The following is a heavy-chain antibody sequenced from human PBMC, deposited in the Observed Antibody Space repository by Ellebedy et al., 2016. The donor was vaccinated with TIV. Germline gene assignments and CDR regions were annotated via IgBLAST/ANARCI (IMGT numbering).Heavy chain of an antibody. J-gene: IGHJ4*02. CDR1: GGSISSYY. CDR3: TRGGTSYSDY. D-gene: IGHD1-1*01. V-gene: IGHV4-4*07. CDR2: IYTSGST. Sequence: SETLSLTCTVSGGSISSYYWSWIRQPAGKGLEWIGRIYTSGSTNYNPSLKSRITISVDTSKNQFSLKLSSVTAADTAMYYCTRGGTSYSDYWGQGTLVTVSS.